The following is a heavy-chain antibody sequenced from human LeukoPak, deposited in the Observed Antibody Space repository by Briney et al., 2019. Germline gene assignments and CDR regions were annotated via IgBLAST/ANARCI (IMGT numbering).Heavy chain of an antibody. D-gene: IGHD6-13*01. V-gene: IGHV3-30-3*01. Sequence: GGSLRLSCAASGFTFSSYAMHWVRQAPGKGLEWVAVISYDGSNKYYADSVKGRFTISRDNSKNTLYLQMNSLRAEDTAVYYCVRPYSSSWYNYFDSWGQGTLVTVSS. CDR3: VRPYSSSWYNYFDS. CDR1: GFTFSSYA. J-gene: IGHJ4*02. CDR2: ISYDGSNK.